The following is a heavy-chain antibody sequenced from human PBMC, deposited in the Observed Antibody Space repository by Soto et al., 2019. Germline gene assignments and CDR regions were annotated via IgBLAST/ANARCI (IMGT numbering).Heavy chain of an antibody. D-gene: IGHD2-2*01. J-gene: IGHJ4*02. V-gene: IGHV3-33*01. CDR3: VREAGYHGKIGQQLPDC. CDR2: IWHDGSNK. CDR1: GLTINNYG. Sequence: GGSLRLSCAASGLTINNYGMHWVRQAPGKGLEWVAGIWHDGSNKYYLESVKGRFTISRDNSKNMLYLQMNSLRVEDTAVYICVREAGYHGKIGQQLPDCWVQGIMVTVSS.